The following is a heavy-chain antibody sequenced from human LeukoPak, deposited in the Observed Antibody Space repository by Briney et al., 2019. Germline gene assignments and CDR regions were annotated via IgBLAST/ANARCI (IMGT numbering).Heavy chain of an antibody. D-gene: IGHD2-2*01. Sequence: PGGSLRLSCAASGFTFTRNAMAWVRQAPGKGLEWVSAIDGSGGTTLYADSVKGRVTISRVQSTNTVYLQMNSLRADDTAVYYCAKAHCSSTSCSRADNWGQGTLVTVSS. J-gene: IGHJ4*02. CDR1: GFTFTRNA. CDR3: AKAHCSSTSCSRADN. V-gene: IGHV3-23*01. CDR2: IDGSGGTT.